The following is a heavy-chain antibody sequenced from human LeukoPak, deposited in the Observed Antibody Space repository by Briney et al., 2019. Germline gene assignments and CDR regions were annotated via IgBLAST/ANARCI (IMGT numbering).Heavy chain of an antibody. CDR3: TTTRPYGTTWAGAFED. Sequence: GGSLRLSCVASGFIFSSHGMSWVRQAPGKGLEWVSTVTSRSATHYTDSVKGRFITSRDSSKNTLFLQMNSLRAEDTALYYCTTTRPYGTTWAGAFEDWGQGTPVTVSS. CDR1: GFIFSSHG. J-gene: IGHJ4*02. CDR2: VTSRSAT. D-gene: IGHD6-19*01. V-gene: IGHV3-23*01.